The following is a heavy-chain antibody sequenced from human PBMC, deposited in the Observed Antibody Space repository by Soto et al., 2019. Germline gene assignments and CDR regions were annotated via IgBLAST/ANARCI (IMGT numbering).Heavy chain of an antibody. CDR3: AHRKRTITVATYFDY. Sequence: SGPTLVNPTQTLTLTCTFSGFSLSSSGMCMSWIRQPPRKALEWLATLYWDGDKRYSPSLRSRLTISKDTSESQVVLTMTNMDAADTATYFCAHRKRTITVATYFDYWGLGSLVTVSS. CDR2: LYWDGDK. D-gene: IGHD1-7*01. J-gene: IGHJ4*02. CDR1: GFSLSSSGMC. V-gene: IGHV2-5*08.